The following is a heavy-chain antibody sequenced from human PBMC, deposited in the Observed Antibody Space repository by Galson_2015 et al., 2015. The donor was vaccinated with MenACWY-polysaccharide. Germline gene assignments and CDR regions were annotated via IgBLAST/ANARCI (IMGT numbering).Heavy chain of an antibody. CDR1: GFTFSSSW. CDR2: ILSDGSST. D-gene: IGHD1-1*01. Sequence: SLRLSCAASGFTFSSSWMHWVRQAPGKGLVWASRILSDGSSTSYADSVRGRFTISRDNAKNMLHLQMNSLRAEDTAVYYCARDGGRTIGTTQRGYWGQGTLVTVSS. CDR3: ARDGGRTIGTTQRGY. V-gene: IGHV3-74*01. J-gene: IGHJ4*02.